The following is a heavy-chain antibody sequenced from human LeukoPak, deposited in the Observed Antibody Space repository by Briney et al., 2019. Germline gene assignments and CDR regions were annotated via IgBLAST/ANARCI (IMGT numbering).Heavy chain of an antibody. CDR3: ARSPRWFFDL. CDR1: GGSISSYY. V-gene: IGHV4-59*01. J-gene: IGHJ2*01. Sequence: SETLSLTCTVSGGSISSYYWSWIRQPPGKGLEWIGYIYYSGSTNYNPSLKSRVTISVDTPKNQFSLKLSSVTAADTAVYYCARSPRWFFDLWGRGTLVTVSS. CDR2: IYYSGST.